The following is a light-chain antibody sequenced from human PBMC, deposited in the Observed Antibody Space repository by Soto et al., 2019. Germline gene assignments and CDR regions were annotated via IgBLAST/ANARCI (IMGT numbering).Light chain of an antibody. CDR3: QTWGTGFQV. J-gene: IGLJ2*01. CDR2: LNNDGSH. V-gene: IGLV4-69*01. Sequence: QPVLTQSPSASASLGASVKLTCTLSSGHSSYAIAWHQMQPGKGPRYLMDLNNDGSHTKGDGIPDRFSGSSSGAERYLIISSLQSDDEADYYCQTWGTGFQVFGGGTKLTVL. CDR1: SGHSSYA.